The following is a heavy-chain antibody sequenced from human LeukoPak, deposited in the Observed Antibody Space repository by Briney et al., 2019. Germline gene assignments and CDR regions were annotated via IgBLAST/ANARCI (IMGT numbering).Heavy chain of an antibody. CDR2: IYTSGST. Sequence: SETLSLTCTVSGGSISSYYWSWIRQPAGKGLEWIGRIYTSGSTNYNPSLKSRVTMSVDTSKKQFALKLSSVTAADTAMYYCASISYYYDSSGYFDYWGQGTLVTVSS. CDR1: GGSISSYY. CDR3: ASISYYYDSSGYFDY. D-gene: IGHD3-22*01. J-gene: IGHJ4*02. V-gene: IGHV4-4*07.